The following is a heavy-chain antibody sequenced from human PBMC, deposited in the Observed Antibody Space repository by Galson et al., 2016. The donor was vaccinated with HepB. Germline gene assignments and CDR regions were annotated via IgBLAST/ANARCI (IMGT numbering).Heavy chain of an antibody. CDR3: AREGSFMLTFSDY. J-gene: IGHJ4*02. CDR2: ISFDGSNI. D-gene: IGHD4/OR15-4a*01. V-gene: IGHV3-30*04. Sequence: SLRLSCAASGFGFSSYAMHWVRQAPGKGLEWLSVISFDGSNIYQADSVKGRFTISRDNFENTLYLQMNSLTAEDTAVYYRAREGSFMLTFSDYWGQGTLVTVSS. CDR1: GFGFSSYA.